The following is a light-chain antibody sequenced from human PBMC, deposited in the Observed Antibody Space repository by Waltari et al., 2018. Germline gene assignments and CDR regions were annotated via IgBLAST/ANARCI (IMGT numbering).Light chain of an antibody. CDR2: ETS. CDR3: QRYDSFPLS. J-gene: IGKJ4*01. V-gene: IGKV1-5*03. CDR1: QNIESW. Sequence: DIQMTQSPSTLSASVGDRVTITCRASQNIESWVAWYQQRPGKRPKLLIYETSTLEVGVPSRFIGSRSGTDFTLTISSLQPDDFSTYFCQRYDSFPLSFGGGTKVEIE.